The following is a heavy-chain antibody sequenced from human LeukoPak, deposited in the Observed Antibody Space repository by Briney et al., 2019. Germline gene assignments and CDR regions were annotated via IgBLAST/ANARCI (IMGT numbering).Heavy chain of an antibody. V-gene: IGHV4-39*01. Sequence: SETLSLTCTVSGGSISSSSYYWGWIRQPPGKGLEWIGGIYYSGSTYYNPSLKSRVTISVDTSKNQFSLKLSSVTAADTAVYYCARLKRNSNYDNYDYYYYYMDVWGKGTTVTVSS. J-gene: IGHJ6*03. CDR3: ARLKRNSNYDNYDYYYYYMDV. CDR1: GGSISSSSYY. CDR2: IYYSGST. D-gene: IGHD4-11*01.